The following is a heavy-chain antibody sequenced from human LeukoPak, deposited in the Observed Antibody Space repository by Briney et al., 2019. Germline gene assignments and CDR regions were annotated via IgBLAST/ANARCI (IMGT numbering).Heavy chain of an antibody. D-gene: IGHD2-8*01. Sequence: GGSLRLSCAASGMTFRSHWMTWVRQTTGKGLQWLATIKSDGSEIYYQDSVKGRFTISRDNAKNSLYLQMNSLRAHDSAVYYCARYCTFRTCSATNFDAWGQGTLVTVSS. CDR2: IKSDGSEI. V-gene: IGHV3-7*01. CDR1: GMTFRSHW. J-gene: IGHJ4*02. CDR3: ARYCTFRTCSATNFDA.